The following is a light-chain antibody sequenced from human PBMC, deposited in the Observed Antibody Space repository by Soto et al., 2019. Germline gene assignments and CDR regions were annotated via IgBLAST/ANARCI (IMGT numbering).Light chain of an antibody. CDR3: QQYGDWPPET. J-gene: IGKJ2*01. V-gene: IGKV3-15*01. Sequence: EVVLKQSPATLSVSPGDRATLSCRASQSVSRNLAWYQQKPGQAPRLLSYGASTRATGVPARFSGSGSATEFKLSISSLQSEDVAVYYCQQYGDWPPETFGQGTKLEI. CDR1: QSVSRN. CDR2: GAS.